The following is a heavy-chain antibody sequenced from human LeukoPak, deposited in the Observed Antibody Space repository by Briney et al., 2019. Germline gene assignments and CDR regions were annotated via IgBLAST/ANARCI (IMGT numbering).Heavy chain of an antibody. CDR2: ISWNSGSI. CDR3: AKTRIQLWSAFDY. CDR1: GFTFDDYA. V-gene: IGHV3-9*01. J-gene: IGHJ4*02. D-gene: IGHD5-18*01. Sequence: QPGRSLRLSCAASGFTFDDYAMHWVRQAPGKGLEWVSGISWNSGSIGYADSVKGRFTISRDNAKNSLYLQMNSLRAEDTALYYCAKTRIQLWSAFDYWGQGTLVTVSS.